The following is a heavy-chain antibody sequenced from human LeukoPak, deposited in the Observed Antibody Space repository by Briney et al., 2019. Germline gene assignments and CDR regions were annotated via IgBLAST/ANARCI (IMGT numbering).Heavy chain of an antibody. CDR1: GGSISSSSYY. D-gene: IGHD3-10*01. J-gene: IGHJ6*03. Sequence: SETLSLTCTVFGGSISSSSYYWGWIRQPPGKGLEWIGSIYYSGSTYYNPSLKSRVTISVDTSKNQFSLKLSSVTAADTAVYYCARIYYGSGSYYYYYYYMDVWGKGTTVTVSS. V-gene: IGHV4-39*07. CDR2: IYYSGST. CDR3: ARIYYGSGSYYYYYYYMDV.